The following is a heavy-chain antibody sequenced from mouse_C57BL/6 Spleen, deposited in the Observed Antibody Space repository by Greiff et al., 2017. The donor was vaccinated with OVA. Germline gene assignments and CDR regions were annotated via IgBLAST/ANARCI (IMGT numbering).Heavy chain of an antibody. CDR3: ARTGYSNYFDY. J-gene: IGHJ2*01. CDR1: GYAFPNYL. Sequence: QVQLQQSGAELVRPGTSVKVSCKASGYAFPNYLIEWVKQRPGQGLEWIGVINPGSGGTNYNEQFKGKATLTADKSSSTAYMQLSSLTSEDSAVYFCARTGYSNYFDYWGQGTTLTVSS. CDR2: INPGSGGT. V-gene: IGHV1-54*01. D-gene: IGHD2-5*01.